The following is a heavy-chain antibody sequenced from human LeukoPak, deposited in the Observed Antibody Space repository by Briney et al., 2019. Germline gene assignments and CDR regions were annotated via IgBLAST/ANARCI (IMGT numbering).Heavy chain of an antibody. CDR3: AKRAYDSSGSYLYYFDY. CDR1: GFTFSTYG. CDR2: ITSGGTT. J-gene: IGHJ4*02. V-gene: IGHV3-23*01. D-gene: IGHD3-22*01. Sequence: GGSLRLSCAASGFTFSTYGMSWVRQAPGKGLEWVSAITSGGTTYYADSVKGRFTISRDISKNKLYLQMNGLRAEDTAVYYCAKRAYDSSGSYLYYFDYWGQGTLVTVSS.